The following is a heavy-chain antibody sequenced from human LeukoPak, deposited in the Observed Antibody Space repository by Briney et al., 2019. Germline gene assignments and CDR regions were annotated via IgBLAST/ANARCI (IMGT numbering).Heavy chain of an antibody. CDR3: AREESSSTYYYFDY. J-gene: IGHJ4*02. CDR2: IKEDGSEK. Sequence: GGSLRLSCATSGFTFSSYWMNWVRQAPGKGLEWVANIKEDGSEKYYVDSVKGRFTISRDNAKNSLYLQMNSLRAEDTAVFYCAREESSSTYYYFDYWGQGTLVTVSS. CDR1: GFTFSSYW. D-gene: IGHD2-2*01. V-gene: IGHV3-7*01.